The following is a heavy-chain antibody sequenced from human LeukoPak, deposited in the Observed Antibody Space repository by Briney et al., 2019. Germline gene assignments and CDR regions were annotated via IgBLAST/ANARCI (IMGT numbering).Heavy chain of an antibody. CDR3: ASNYYYDSSGYYWAPAFDI. V-gene: IGHV5-51*01. Sequence: GESLKISCKGSGSRFTSYWVGWVRQMPGKGLEWMGIIYPGDSDTRYSPSFQGQVTISADKSISTAYLQWSSLKASDTAMYCCASNYYYDSSGYYWAPAFDIWGQGTMVTVSS. D-gene: IGHD3-22*01. CDR1: GSRFTSYW. CDR2: IYPGDSDT. J-gene: IGHJ3*02.